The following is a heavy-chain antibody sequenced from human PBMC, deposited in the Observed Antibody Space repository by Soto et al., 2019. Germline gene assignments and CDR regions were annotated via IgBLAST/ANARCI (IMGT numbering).Heavy chain of an antibody. CDR3: ARDIHYGDYDWFDP. CDR2: IYYRGST. Sequence: SETLSLTCTVSGGSISSGDYYWSWIRQPPGKGLEWIGYIYYRGSTYYNPSLKSRVTISVDTSKNQLSLKLSSVTAADTAVYYCARDIHYGDYDWFDPWGQGTLVTVSS. V-gene: IGHV4-30-4*01. CDR1: GGSISSGDYY. D-gene: IGHD4-17*01. J-gene: IGHJ5*02.